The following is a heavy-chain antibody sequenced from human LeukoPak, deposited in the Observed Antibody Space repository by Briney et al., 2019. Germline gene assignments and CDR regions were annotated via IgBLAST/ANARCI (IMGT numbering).Heavy chain of an antibody. CDR2: INPNSGGT. D-gene: IGHD6-19*01. CDR3: AKSIAVAGKFVDY. CDR1: GYTFTGYY. V-gene: IGHV1-2*06. J-gene: IGHJ4*02. Sequence: ASVKVSCKASGYTFTGYYMRWVRQAPGQGLEWMGRINPNSGGTNYAQKFQGRVTMTRDTSISTAYMELSRLRSDDTAVYYCAKSIAVAGKFVDYWGQGTLVTVSS.